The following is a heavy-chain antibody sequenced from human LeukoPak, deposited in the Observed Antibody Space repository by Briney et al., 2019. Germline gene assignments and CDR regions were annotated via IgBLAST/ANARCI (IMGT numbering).Heavy chain of an antibody. CDR2: INPSGGSS. D-gene: IGHD5-24*01. CDR1: GYTFTSDY. CDR3: ARPRRDGYHHFDY. J-gene: IGHJ4*02. Sequence: PKASVKVSCKASGYTFTSDYMHCVRQAPGQGLEWMGIINPSGGSSSYAQKFQGRVTMTRDTSTSTVYMELSSLRSEDTAVYYCARPRRDGYHHFDYWGQGTLVTASS. V-gene: IGHV1-46*01.